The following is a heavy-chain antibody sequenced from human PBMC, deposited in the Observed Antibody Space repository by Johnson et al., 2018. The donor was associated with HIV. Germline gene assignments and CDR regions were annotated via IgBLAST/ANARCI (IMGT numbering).Heavy chain of an antibody. CDR1: QFTFSSSY. CDR2: VNPNGGST. Sequence: VQLMESGGGLIQPAWSPRLSCAASQFTFSSSYMNCVRQAPGNGLELVGQVNPNGGSTYLIDSGKDRFNTSRDNAKNTLHLQRTSLRAEDTAVYYCARPTYCSGGSCKPPVSTDDAFDIWGQGTMVTVSS. CDR3: ARPTYCSGGSCKPPVSTDDAFDI. J-gene: IGHJ3*02. V-gene: IGHV3-25*03. D-gene: IGHD2-15*01.